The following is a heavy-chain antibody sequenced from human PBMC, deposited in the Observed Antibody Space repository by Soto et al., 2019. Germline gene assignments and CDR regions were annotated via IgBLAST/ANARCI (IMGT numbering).Heavy chain of an antibody. D-gene: IGHD6-19*01. Sequence: SETLSLTCTVSGGSISSGGYYWSWIRQHPGKGLEWIGYIYYSGSTYYNPSLKSRVTISVDTSKNQFSLKLSSVTAADTAVYYCASSSRRGWSHWGQGTLVTVSS. V-gene: IGHV4-31*03. J-gene: IGHJ4*02. CDR2: IYYSGST. CDR1: GGSISSGGYY. CDR3: ASSSRRGWSH.